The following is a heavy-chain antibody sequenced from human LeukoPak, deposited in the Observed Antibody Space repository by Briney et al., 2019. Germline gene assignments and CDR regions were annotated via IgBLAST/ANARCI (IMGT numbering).Heavy chain of an antibody. CDR3: ARVGGSNLYYYGMDV. CDR2: IYYSGST. D-gene: IGHD3-16*01. CDR1: GGSISSGGYY. V-gene: IGHV4-31*03. Sequence: SETLSLTCTVSGGSISSGGYYWSWIRQHPGKGLEWIGYIYYSGSTYYNPSLKSRVTISVDTSKNQFSLKLSSVTAADTAVYYCARVGGSNLYYYGMDVWGRGTTVTVSS. J-gene: IGHJ6*02.